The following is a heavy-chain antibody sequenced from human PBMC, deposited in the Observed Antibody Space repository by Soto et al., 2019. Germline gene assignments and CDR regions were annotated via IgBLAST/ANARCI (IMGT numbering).Heavy chain of an antibody. J-gene: IGHJ5*02. CDR1: GYIFSANY. CDR3: ARDPIHQVYDSSGYYLNWFDP. V-gene: IGHV1-3*01. D-gene: IGHD3-22*01. Sequence: GASVKFSCKASGYIFSANYTHWVRQAPGQGLEWMGWINAGNGNTKYSQKFQGRVTITRDTSASTAYMELSSLRSEDTAVYYCARDPIHQVYDSSGYYLNWFDPWGQGTLVTVSS. CDR2: INAGNGNT.